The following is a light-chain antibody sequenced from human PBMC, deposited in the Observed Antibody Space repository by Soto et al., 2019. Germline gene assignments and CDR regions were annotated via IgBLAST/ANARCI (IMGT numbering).Light chain of an antibody. CDR3: QQLNSYPLT. Sequence: DLQLTQSPSFLSASVGDRVTITCRASQGISSYLAWYQQKPGKAPELLIYAASTLQSGVPSRFSGSGSGTEFTLTISSLQPEDFATYYCQQLNSYPLTFGGGTKVEIK. V-gene: IGKV1-9*01. CDR2: AAS. J-gene: IGKJ4*01. CDR1: QGISSY.